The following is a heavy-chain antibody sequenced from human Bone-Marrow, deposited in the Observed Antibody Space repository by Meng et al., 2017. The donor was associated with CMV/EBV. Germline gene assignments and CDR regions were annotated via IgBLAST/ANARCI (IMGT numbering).Heavy chain of an antibody. Sequence: ASVKVSCKASGYTFTGYYMHWVRQAPGQGLEWMGWINPNSGGTNYAQKFQGRVTMTRDTSISTAYMELSRLRSDDTAVYYCARALVVPAATRSLYYYGMDVWGQGTTVTVSS. CDR2: INPNSGGT. V-gene: IGHV1-2*02. CDR1: GYTFTGYY. CDR3: ARALVVPAATRSLYYYGMDV. J-gene: IGHJ6*02. D-gene: IGHD2-2*01.